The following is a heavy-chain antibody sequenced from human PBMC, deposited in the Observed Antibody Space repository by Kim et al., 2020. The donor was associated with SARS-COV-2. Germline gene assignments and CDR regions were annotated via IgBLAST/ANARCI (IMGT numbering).Heavy chain of an antibody. D-gene: IGHD5-12*01. CDR1: GYTFTSYY. Sequence: ASVKVSCKASGYTFTSYYMHWVRQAPGQGLEWMGIINPSGGSTSYAQKFQGRVTMTRDTSTSTVYMELSSLRSEDTAVYYCARVVVSARWLHVFGAFDIWGQGTMVTVSS. J-gene: IGHJ3*02. V-gene: IGHV1-46*01. CDR3: ARVVVSARWLHVFGAFDI. CDR2: INPSGGST.